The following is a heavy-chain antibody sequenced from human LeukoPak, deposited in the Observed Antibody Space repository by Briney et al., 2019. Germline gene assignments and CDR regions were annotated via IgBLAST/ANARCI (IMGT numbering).Heavy chain of an antibody. CDR3: ARGVLLLWFGELFRNWFDP. Sequence: GGSLRLSCAASGFTFSSYGMHWVRQAPGKGLEWVAVISYDGSNKYYADSVKGRFTISRDNSKNTLYLQMNSLRAEDTAVYYCARGVLLLWFGELFRNWFDPWGQGTLVTVSS. J-gene: IGHJ5*02. CDR2: ISYDGSNK. CDR1: GFTFSSYG. V-gene: IGHV3-30*03. D-gene: IGHD3-10*01.